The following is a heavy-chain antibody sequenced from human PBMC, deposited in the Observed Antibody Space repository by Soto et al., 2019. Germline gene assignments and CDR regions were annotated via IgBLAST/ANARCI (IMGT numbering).Heavy chain of an antibody. CDR1: GGSISSGGYS. V-gene: IGHV4-30-2*01. D-gene: IGHD3-22*01. J-gene: IGHJ4*02. CDR2: IYHSGST. CDR3: ARGGGYYDSSGYKGFDY. Sequence: TLSLTCAVSGGSISSGGYSWSWIRQPPGKGLEWIGYIYHSGSTYYNPSLKSRVTISVDRSKNQFSLKLSSVTAADTAVYYCARGGGYYDSSGYKGFDYWGQGTLVTVSS.